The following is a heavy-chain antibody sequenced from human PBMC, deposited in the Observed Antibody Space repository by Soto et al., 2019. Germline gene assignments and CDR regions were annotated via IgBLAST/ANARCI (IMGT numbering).Heavy chain of an antibody. CDR3: ARASSSWYVTFDY. CDR1: GFTFSSNL. V-gene: IGHV3-74*01. J-gene: IGHJ4*02. Sequence: GAPLRLSCAASGFTFSSNLLHWVRQAPGKGLVWVSRINSDGSITSYADSVKGQFTISRDNAKNTLYLQMNSLRADDTAVYYCARASSSWYVTFDYWGQGILVNVSS. D-gene: IGHD6-13*01. CDR2: INSDGSIT.